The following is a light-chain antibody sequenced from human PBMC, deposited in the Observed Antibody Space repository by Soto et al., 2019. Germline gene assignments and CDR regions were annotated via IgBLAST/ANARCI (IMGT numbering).Light chain of an antibody. V-gene: IGKV1-27*01. Sequence: DIQMTQSPSSLSASVGDTVTITCRASQGISNSLAWFQQKPGRVPQFLIYAASTLQPGVPPRFSGSGSGTDFTLTISSLQPEDGATYYCQNYNSAPLTFGPGTRVEI. CDR1: QGISNS. CDR3: QNYNSAPLT. CDR2: AAS. J-gene: IGKJ3*01.